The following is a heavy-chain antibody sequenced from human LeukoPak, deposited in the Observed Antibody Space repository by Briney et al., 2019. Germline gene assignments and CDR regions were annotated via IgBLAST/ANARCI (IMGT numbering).Heavy chain of an antibody. CDR3: ARGSRTFGVVVVVATAGDAFDI. J-gene: IGHJ3*02. V-gene: IGHV4-59*08. D-gene: IGHD2-15*01. CDR2: IYYSGST. Sequence: SETLSLTCTVSGGSIGSYYWSWIRQPPGKGLEWIGYIYYSGSTNYNPSLKSRVTISVDTSKNQFSLKLSSVTAADTAVYYCARGSRTFGVVVVVATAGDAFDIWGQGTMVTVSS. CDR1: GGSIGSYY.